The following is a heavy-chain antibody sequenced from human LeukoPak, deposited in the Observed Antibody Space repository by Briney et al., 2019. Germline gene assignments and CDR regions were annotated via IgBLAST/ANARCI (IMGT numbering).Heavy chain of an antibody. D-gene: IGHD2-15*01. V-gene: IGHV4-34*01. J-gene: IGHJ5*02. CDR2: INHSGST. CDR1: GGSFSGYY. CDR3: ARAPPPGYCSGGSCYRYNWFDP. Sequence: SETLSLTCAVYGGSFSGYYWSWIRQPPGKGLEWIGEINHSGSTNYNPSLKSRVTISVDTSKNQFSLQLNSVTPEDTAVYYCARAPPPGYCSGGSCYRYNWFDPWGQGTLVTVSS.